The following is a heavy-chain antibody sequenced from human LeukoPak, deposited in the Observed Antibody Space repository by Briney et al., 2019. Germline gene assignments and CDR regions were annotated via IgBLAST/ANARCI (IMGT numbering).Heavy chain of an antibody. D-gene: IGHD1-14*01. CDR2: INHSGST. V-gene: IGHV4-34*01. J-gene: IGHJ4*02. CDR1: GGSFSGYY. Sequence: SETLSLTCAVYGGSFSGYYWSWIRQPPGKGLEWIGEINHSGSTNYNPSLKSRVTISVDTSKNQFSLKLSSVTAADTAVYYCAGAEPKPIPTFHYWGQGTLLTVSS. CDR3: AGAEPKPIPTFHY.